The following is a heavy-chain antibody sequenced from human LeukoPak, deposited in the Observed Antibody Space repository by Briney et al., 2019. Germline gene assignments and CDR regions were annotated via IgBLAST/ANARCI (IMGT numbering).Heavy chain of an antibody. CDR3: ARDLFDCSSTSCYRGHFDY. V-gene: IGHV6-1*01. CDR1: GDSVSSNSAA. Sequence: SQTLSLTCAISGDSVSSNSAAWNWNRQSPSRGLAWLGRTYYRSKWYNDYAVSVKSRITINPDTSKNQFSLQLNSVTPEDTAVYYCARDLFDCSSTSCYRGHFDYWGQGTLVTVSS. J-gene: IGHJ4*02. CDR2: TYYRSKWYN. D-gene: IGHD2-2*02.